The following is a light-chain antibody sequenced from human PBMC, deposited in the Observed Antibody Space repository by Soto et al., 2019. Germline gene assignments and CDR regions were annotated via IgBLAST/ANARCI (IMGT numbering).Light chain of an antibody. CDR3: QQYGNSVPYT. Sequence: EIVLTQSPGTLSLSPGERATLSCRASQSVSSNYLAWYQQKPGQAPRLLIYHASSRATGIPDRFSGSGSGTEFTLTISRLEPEDFAVYYCQQYGNSVPYTFGQGTRLEIK. CDR1: QSVSSNY. CDR2: HAS. V-gene: IGKV3-20*01. J-gene: IGKJ2*01.